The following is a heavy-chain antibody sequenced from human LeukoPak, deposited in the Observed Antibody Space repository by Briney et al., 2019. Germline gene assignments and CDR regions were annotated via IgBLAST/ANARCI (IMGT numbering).Heavy chain of an antibody. CDR1: GGSISSGGYY. CDR3: ARDHGYYYGSGSYLWFDP. J-gene: IGHJ5*02. V-gene: IGHV4-61*02. D-gene: IGHD3-10*01. CDR2: IYTSGST. Sequence: SETLSLTCTVSGGSISSGGYYWSWIRQPAGKGLEWIGRIYTSGSTNYNPSLKSRVTMSVDTSKNQFSLQLSSVTAADTAVYYCARDHGYYYGSGSYLWFDPWGQGTLVTVSS.